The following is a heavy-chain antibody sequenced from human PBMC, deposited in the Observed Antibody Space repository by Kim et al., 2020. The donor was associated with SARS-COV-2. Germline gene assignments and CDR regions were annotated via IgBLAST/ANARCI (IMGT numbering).Heavy chain of an antibody. V-gene: IGHV3-23*01. CDR2: IDGSDGTT. D-gene: IGHD2-2*03. Sequence: GGSLRLSCTTSGFTFTGYAMSWVRQAPGKGLEWVSSIDGSDGTTYYVDSVKGRFTISRDNSKNTLYLQMSNLRADDTAVYYCLKWGWSWIWDHWGQGTLV. J-gene: IGHJ1*01. CDR3: LKWGWSWIWDH. CDR1: GFTFTGYA.